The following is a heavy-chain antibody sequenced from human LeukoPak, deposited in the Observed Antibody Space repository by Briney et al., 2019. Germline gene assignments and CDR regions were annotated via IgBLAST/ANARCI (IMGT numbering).Heavy chain of an antibody. CDR2: ITFDGSDK. CDR1: GFTFRSYG. CDR3: AKSSPILRYFDWLSGMDY. J-gene: IGHJ4*02. V-gene: IGHV3-30*18. D-gene: IGHD3-9*01. Sequence: GGSLRRSCAASGFTFRSYGMHWVRQAPGKGLGRAAVITFDGSDKYFADSVKGRFTISRDNSKNTLYLQMNSLRAEDTAVYYCAKSSPILRYFDWLSGMDYWGQGTLVTVSS.